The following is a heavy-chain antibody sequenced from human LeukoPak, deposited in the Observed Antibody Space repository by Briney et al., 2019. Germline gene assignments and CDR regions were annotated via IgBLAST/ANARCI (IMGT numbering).Heavy chain of an antibody. CDR1: GGSVSSGTYY. J-gene: IGHJ4*02. Sequence: SETLSLTCTVSGGSVSSGTYYWSWIRQPPGKGLEWIGYIYYSGSTNYNPSLKSRVTISVDTSKNQFSLKLSSVTAADTAVYHCAREAMYSYGNNFDYWGQGTLVTVSS. V-gene: IGHV4-61*01. CDR2: IYYSGST. CDR3: AREAMYSYGNNFDY. D-gene: IGHD5-18*01.